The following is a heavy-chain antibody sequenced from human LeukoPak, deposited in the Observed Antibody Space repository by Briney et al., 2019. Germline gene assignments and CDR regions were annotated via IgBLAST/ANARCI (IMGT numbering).Heavy chain of an antibody. CDR1: GFTFSSYA. CDR3: AKVDDYDILTGFDY. V-gene: IGHV3-23*01. J-gene: IGHJ4*02. CDR2: ISGSGGST. D-gene: IGHD3-9*01. Sequence: SGGSLRLSCAASGFTFSSYAMSWVRQAPGKGLEWVSAISGSGGSTYYADSVKGRFTISRDNSKNTLYLQMNSLRAEDTAVYYCAKVDDYDILTGFDYWGQGTLVTVSS.